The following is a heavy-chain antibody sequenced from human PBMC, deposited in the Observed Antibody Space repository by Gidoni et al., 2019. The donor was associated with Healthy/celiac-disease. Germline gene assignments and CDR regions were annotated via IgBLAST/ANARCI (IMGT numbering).Heavy chain of an antibody. Sequence: EVQLVESGGGLVQPGGSLRLSCAASGFTFSSYWMSWVRQAPGKGLEWVANIKQDGSEKYYVDSVKGRFTISRDNAKNSLYLQMNSLRAEDTAVYYCARDPPPYYDSSGYYDDAFDIWGQGTMVTVSS. D-gene: IGHD3-22*01. V-gene: IGHV3-7*01. CDR2: IKQDGSEK. J-gene: IGHJ3*02. CDR3: ARDPPPYYDSSGYYDDAFDI. CDR1: GFTFSSYW.